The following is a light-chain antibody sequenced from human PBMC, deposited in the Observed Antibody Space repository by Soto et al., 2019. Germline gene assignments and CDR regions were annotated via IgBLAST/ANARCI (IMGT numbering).Light chain of an antibody. CDR2: LTS. J-gene: IGKJ1*01. V-gene: IGKV3-11*01. CDR1: QAVNTR. CDR3: HQRQSWPRT. Sequence: EIVLTQSPDTLSSFAGDRVTLSCRASQAVNTRLAWYQHKPGQAPRLLIYLTSNRAAGIPARFSGSGSGTDFTLTISDVEPEDFAVYYCHQRQSWPRTFGQGTKVDIK.